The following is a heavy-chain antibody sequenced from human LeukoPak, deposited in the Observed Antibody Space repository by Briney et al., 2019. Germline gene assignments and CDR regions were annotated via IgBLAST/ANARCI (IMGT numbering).Heavy chain of an antibody. CDR3: ARGRRITGTTNRGYSYYMDV. J-gene: IGHJ6*03. V-gene: IGHV4-30-4*01. D-gene: IGHD1-20*01. CDR2: IYYSGST. CDR1: GGSISSGDYY. Sequence: SQTLSLTCTVSGGSISSGDYYWSWIRQPPGKGLEWIGYIYYSGSTYYNPSLKSRVTISVDTSKNQFSLKLSSVTAADTAVYYCARGRRITGTTNRGYSYYMDVWGKGTTVTVSS.